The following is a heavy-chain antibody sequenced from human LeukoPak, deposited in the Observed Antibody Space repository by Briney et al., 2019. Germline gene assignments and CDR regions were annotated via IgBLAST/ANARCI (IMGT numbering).Heavy chain of an antibody. CDR2: ISAYNGNT. Sequence: ASVKVSCKASGYTFTSYGISWVRQAPGQGLEWMGWISAYNGNTNYAQKFQGRVTITADESTSTAYMELSSLRSEDTAVYYCARDGRPYCSGGSCYGMDVWGQGTTVTVSS. V-gene: IGHV1-18*01. D-gene: IGHD2-15*01. J-gene: IGHJ6*02. CDR3: ARDGRPYCSGGSCYGMDV. CDR1: GYTFTSYG.